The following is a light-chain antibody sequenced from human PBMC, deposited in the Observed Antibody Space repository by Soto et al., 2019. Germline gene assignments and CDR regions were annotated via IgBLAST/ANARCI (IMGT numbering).Light chain of an antibody. J-gene: IGLJ3*02. Sequence: QSVLTQQPSVSGAPGQRVTISCTGSSSNIGAGYDLQWYQQLPGTAPKLLIYGNSNRPSGVPDRFSGSKSGTSASLAVTGLQAEDESDYYCQSYDSSLSGWVFGGGTKLTVL. CDR3: QSYDSSLSGWV. CDR2: GNS. CDR1: SSNIGAGYD. V-gene: IGLV1-40*01.